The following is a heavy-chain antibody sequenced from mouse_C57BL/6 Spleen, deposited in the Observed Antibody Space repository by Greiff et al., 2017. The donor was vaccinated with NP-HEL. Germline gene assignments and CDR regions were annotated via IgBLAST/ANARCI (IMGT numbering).Heavy chain of an antibody. CDR2: IDPSDSET. V-gene: IGHV1-52*01. J-gene: IGHJ4*01. CDR1: GYTFTSYW. D-gene: IGHD3-2*02. CDR3: ARTAQAPYYYAMDY. Sequence: QVQLQQSGAELVRPGSSVKLSCKASGYTFTSYWMHWVKQRPIQGLEWIGNIDPSDSETHYNQKFKDKATLTVDKSSSTAYMQLSSLTSEDSAVYYCARTAQAPYYYAMDYWGQGTSVTVSS.